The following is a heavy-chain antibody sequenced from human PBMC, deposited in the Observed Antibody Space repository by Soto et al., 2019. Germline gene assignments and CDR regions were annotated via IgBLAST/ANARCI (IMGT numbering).Heavy chain of an antibody. J-gene: IGHJ6*03. D-gene: IGHD3-10*01. CDR3: ARDEYYGSGTHNYYYMDV. CDR1: GFTFSSYS. V-gene: IGHV3-48*01. CDR2: ISSSSTI. Sequence: GGSLRLSCAASGFTFSSYSMNWVRQAPGKGLEWVSSISSSSTIYYADSVKGRFTISRDNAKNSLYLQMNSLRAEDTAVYYCARDEYYGSGTHNYYYMDVWGKGTTVTVSS.